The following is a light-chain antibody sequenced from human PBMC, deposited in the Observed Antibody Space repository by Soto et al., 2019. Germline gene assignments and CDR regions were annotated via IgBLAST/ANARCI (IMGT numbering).Light chain of an antibody. CDR1: SSDIGGYNY. CDR3: SSYTSSSTLWV. J-gene: IGLJ3*02. CDR2: EVN. Sequence: QSALTQPASVSGSPGQWITISCTGTSSDIGGYNYVSWYQQHPGKAPKLMIYEVNNRPSGVSNRFSGSKTGNTASLTISGLQAEDEADYYCSSYTSSSTLWVFGGGTELAVL. V-gene: IGLV2-14*01.